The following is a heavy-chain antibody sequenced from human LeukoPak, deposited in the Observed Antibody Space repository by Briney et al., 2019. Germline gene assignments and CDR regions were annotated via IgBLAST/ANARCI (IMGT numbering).Heavy chain of an antibody. Sequence: PGGSLRLSCAASGFSLSTYGVHWVRQAPGKGLEWVAVISYDGTNKDYADSVKGRFTISRDNAKSSLSLQLNSLRAEDTAVYYCARDQGWLQFANWGQGTLVTVSS. CDR3: ARDQGWLQFAN. V-gene: IGHV3-30*03. CDR1: GFSLSTYG. CDR2: ISYDGTNK. D-gene: IGHD5-12*01. J-gene: IGHJ4*02.